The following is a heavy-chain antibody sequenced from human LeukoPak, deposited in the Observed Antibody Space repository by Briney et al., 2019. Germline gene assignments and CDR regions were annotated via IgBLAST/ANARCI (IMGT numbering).Heavy chain of an antibody. CDR2: ISAYNGNT. V-gene: IGHV1-18*01. J-gene: IGHJ4*02. D-gene: IGHD6-13*01. CDR3: ARLDQQQLVVDY. CDR1: GYTFTSYG. Sequence: ASVKVSCKASGYTFTSYGISWVRQAPGQGLEWMGWISAYNGNTNYAQKLQGRVTMTTDTSTSTAYMELRSLRSDGTAVYYCARLDQQQLVVDYWGQGTLVTVSS.